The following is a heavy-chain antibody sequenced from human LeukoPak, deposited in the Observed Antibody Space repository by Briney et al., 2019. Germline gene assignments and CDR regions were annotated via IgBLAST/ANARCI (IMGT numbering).Heavy chain of an antibody. CDR3: AKDRDGYNPDY. J-gene: IGHJ4*02. V-gene: IGHV3-23*01. CDR1: GFTFSSYA. CDR2: ISDSGTHI. Sequence: GGSLRLSCAASGFTFSSYAMSWVRQAPGEGLEWVSSISDSGTHIYYADSVKGRFTISRDNSKNTVYLQMNSLRAEDTAVYYCAKDRDGYNPDYWGQGTLASVSS. D-gene: IGHD5-24*01.